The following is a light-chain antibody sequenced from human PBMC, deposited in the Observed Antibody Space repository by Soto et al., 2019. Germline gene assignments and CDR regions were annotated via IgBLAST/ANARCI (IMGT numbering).Light chain of an antibody. J-gene: IGKJ2*01. CDR1: QGISSY. CDR3: QQLNSYPRT. V-gene: IGKV1-9*01. CDR2: AAS. Sequence: DIPLTQSPSFLSASVGDRVTITCRASQGISSYLGWYQQRPGKAPKLLIYAASTLQSGVPSRFSGSGSGTEFTLTISSLQPEDFATFYCQQLNSYPRTFGQGTKLEIK.